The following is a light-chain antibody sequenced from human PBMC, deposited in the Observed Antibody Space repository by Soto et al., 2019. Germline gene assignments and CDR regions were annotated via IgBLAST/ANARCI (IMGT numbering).Light chain of an antibody. Sequence: QSVLTQPASVSGSPGQSITISCTGTSSDVGGYNYVSWYQQHPGKAPKLMIYEVSNRPSEVSNRFSGSKSGNTASLTISGLQAEDEADYYCSSYTSSSTGVFGGGTKVTVL. CDR3: SSYTSSSTGV. V-gene: IGLV2-14*01. CDR1: SSDVGGYNY. CDR2: EVS. J-gene: IGLJ3*02.